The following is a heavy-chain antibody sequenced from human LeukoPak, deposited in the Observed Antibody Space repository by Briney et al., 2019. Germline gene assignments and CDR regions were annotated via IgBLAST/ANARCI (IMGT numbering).Heavy chain of an antibody. CDR2: IIPIFGTA. J-gene: IGHJ5*02. V-gene: IGHV1-69*05. D-gene: IGHD5-24*01. CDR3: ASSLSGYNYEGGFNWFDP. Sequence: SVKVSCKASGGTFSSYAISWVRQAPGQGLEWMGGIIPIFGTANYAQKFQGRVTITTDESTSTAYMELSSLRSEDTAVYYCASSLSGYNYEGGFNWFDPWGQGTLVTVSS. CDR1: GGTFSSYA.